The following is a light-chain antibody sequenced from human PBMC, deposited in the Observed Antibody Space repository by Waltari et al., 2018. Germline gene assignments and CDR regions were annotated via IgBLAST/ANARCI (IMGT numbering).Light chain of an antibody. Sequence: QSALTQPASVSGSPGQSITISCTGTSSDVGTYNYVSWYQHHPGKAPRLMIYDVSNRPSGVSNRFSGSKSSNTASLTISGLQAEDEADYSCSSSTSSNTLVFGGGTKLTVL. V-gene: IGLV2-14*03. CDR3: SSSTSSNTLV. CDR2: DVS. CDR1: SSDVGTYNY. J-gene: IGLJ2*01.